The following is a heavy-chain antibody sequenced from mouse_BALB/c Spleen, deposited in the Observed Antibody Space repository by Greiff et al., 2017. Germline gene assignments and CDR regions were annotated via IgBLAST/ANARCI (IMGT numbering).Heavy chain of an antibody. CDR3: ARGRGYFDV. CDR2: ISDGGSYT. J-gene: IGHJ1*01. CDR1: GFTFSDYY. V-gene: IGHV5-4*02. Sequence: EVQVVESGGGLVKPGGSLKLSCAASGFTFSDYYMYWVSQTPEKRLEWVATISDGGSYTYYPDSVKGRFTISRDNAKNNLYLQMSSLKSEDTAMYYCARGRGYFDVWGAGTTVTVSS.